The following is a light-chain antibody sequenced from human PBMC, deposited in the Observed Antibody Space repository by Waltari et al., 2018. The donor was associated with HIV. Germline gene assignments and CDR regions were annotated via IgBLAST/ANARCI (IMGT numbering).Light chain of an antibody. Sequence: DIHMTQSPSSLSASVGDSVTITCRASQPITHYFAWFQQKPGKAPSSLFYGTSTLQSGVPSRFSGGGSGTNFTLNISSLQSEDAATYYCQQYSVYPLTFGGGTKVEI. V-gene: IGKV1-16*01. J-gene: IGKJ4*01. CDR3: QQYSVYPLT. CDR2: GTS. CDR1: QPITHY.